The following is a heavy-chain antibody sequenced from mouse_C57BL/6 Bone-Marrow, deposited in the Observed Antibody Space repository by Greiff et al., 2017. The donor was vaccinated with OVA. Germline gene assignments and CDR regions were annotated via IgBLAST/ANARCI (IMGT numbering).Heavy chain of an antibody. V-gene: IGHV1-81*01. CDR1: GYTFTSYG. D-gene: IGHD1-1*01. J-gene: IGHJ2*01. CDR2: IYPRSGNT. CDR3: ARSGATVVATRFDY. Sequence: QVQLQQSGAELARPGASVKLSCKASGYTFTSYGISWVKQRTGQGLEWIGEIYPRSGNTYYNEKFKGKATLTADKSSSTAYMELRSLTSEDSAVYFCARSGATVVATRFDYWGKGTTLTVSS.